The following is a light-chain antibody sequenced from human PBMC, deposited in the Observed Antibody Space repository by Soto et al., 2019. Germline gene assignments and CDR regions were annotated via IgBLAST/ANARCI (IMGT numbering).Light chain of an antibody. Sequence: ESVLTQSPGTLSLSPGERATLSCRASQSVSNSFFAWYQQKPGQAPRLLIYGISSRATGIPDRFSGSGSGTDFTLTISRLEPEDFVVYYCQQRNNWPLTFGGGTKVEIK. CDR3: QQRNNWPLT. V-gene: IGKV3D-20*02. J-gene: IGKJ4*01. CDR2: GIS. CDR1: QSVSNSF.